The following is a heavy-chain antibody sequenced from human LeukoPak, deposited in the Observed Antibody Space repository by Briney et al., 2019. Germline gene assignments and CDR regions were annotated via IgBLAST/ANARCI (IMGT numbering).Heavy chain of an antibody. CDR1: GFTFSSYE. J-gene: IGHJ4*02. V-gene: IGHV3-48*03. Sequence: GGSLRLSCAASGFTFSSYEMNWVRQAPGKGLEWVSYISSSGSSIYYADSVKGRFTISRDNAKNSLYLQMNSLRAKDTAVYYCARIAWIQLDFDYWGQGTLVTVSS. CDR3: ARIAWIQLDFDY. CDR2: ISSSGSSI. D-gene: IGHD5-18*01.